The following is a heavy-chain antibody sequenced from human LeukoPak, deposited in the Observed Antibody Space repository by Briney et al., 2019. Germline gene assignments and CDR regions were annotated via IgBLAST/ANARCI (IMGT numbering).Heavy chain of an antibody. CDR1: GGSFSGYY. Sequence: SETLSLTCAVYGGSFSGYYWSWIRQPPGKGLEWIGEINHSGSTNYNPSLKSRVTISVDTSKNQFSLKLSSVTAADTAVYYCARGGYCSGGSCYPSVDYWGQGTLVTVSS. V-gene: IGHV4-34*01. D-gene: IGHD2-15*01. CDR3: ARGGYCSGGSCYPSVDY. CDR2: INHSGST. J-gene: IGHJ4*02.